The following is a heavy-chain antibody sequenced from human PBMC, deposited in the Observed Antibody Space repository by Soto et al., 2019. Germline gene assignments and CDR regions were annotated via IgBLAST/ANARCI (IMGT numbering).Heavy chain of an antibody. Sequence: GESLKISCKGSGYSFTSYWIGWVRQMPGKGLEWMGIIYPGDSDTRYSPSFQGQVTISADKSISTAYLQWSSLKASDTAMYYCATQSTYDFWSGYSSPYYYYYMDVWGKGTTVTVSS. CDR1: GYSFTSYW. CDR3: ATQSTYDFWSGYSSPYYYYYMDV. J-gene: IGHJ6*03. V-gene: IGHV5-51*01. CDR2: IYPGDSDT. D-gene: IGHD3-3*01.